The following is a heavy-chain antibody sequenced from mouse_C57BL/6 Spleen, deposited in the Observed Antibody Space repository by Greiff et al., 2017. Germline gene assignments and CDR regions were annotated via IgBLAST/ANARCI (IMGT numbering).Heavy chain of an antibody. Sequence: QVQLKQPGAELVRPGSSVKLSCKASGYTFTSYWLHWVKQRPIQGLEWIGNIDPSDSETHYNQKFKDKATLTVDKSSSTAYMQLSSLTSEDSAVYYCERLKGHHYFDYWGQGTTLTVSS. CDR2: IDPSDSET. CDR3: ERLKGHHYFDY. D-gene: IGHD3-3*01. CDR1: GYTFTSYW. V-gene: IGHV1-52*01. J-gene: IGHJ2*01.